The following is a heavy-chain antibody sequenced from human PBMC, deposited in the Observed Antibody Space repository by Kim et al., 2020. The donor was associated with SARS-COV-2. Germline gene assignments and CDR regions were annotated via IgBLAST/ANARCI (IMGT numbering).Heavy chain of an antibody. D-gene: IGHD2-2*02. J-gene: IGHJ4*02. CDR2: ISGSGDRT. CDR3: AKGVGYCSHTSCYIYFEY. Sequence: GGSLRLTCGASGFTFSSYAMIWVRQAPGKGLEWVSSISGSGDRTFYADSVKGRFTISRDNSKNTLYLQMNSLRADDTALYYCAKGVGYCSHTSCYIYFEYWGQGTLVTVSS. CDR1: GFTFSSYA. V-gene: IGHV3-23*01.